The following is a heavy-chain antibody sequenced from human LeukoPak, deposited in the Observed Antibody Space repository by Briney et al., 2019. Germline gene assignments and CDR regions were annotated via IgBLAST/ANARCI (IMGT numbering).Heavy chain of an antibody. J-gene: IGHJ4*02. D-gene: IGHD3-22*01. CDR3: ARSGRDGSGYYLRYFDY. Sequence: SETLSLTCTVSGGSISSSSYYWGWIHQPPGKGLEWIGSIYYSGSTYYNPSLKSRVTISVDTSKNQFSLKLSSVTAADTAVYYCARSGRDGSGYYLRYFDYWGQGSLVIVSS. CDR1: GGSISSSSYY. CDR2: IYYSGST. V-gene: IGHV4-39*01.